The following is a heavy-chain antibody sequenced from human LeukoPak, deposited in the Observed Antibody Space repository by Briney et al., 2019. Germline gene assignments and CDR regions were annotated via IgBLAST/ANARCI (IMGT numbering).Heavy chain of an antibody. D-gene: IGHD3-10*01. CDR1: GLTFSSYA. Sequence: PRGSLRLSCAASGLTFSSYAMSWVRQPPGKGLEWIGSIYYSGSTYYNPSLKSRVTISVDTSKNQFSLKLSSVTAADTAVYYCARDRRGRDYYGSGSYYNPIDYWGQGTLVTVSS. J-gene: IGHJ4*02. CDR2: IYYSGST. CDR3: ARDRRGRDYYGSGSYYNPIDY. V-gene: IGHV4-39*07.